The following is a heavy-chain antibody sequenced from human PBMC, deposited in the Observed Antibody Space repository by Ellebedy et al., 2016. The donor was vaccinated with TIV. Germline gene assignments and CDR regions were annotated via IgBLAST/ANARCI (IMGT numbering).Heavy chain of an antibody. D-gene: IGHD5-24*01. CDR3: ARATSGFDY. J-gene: IGHJ4*02. CDR2: ISSSSSTI. Sequence: PGGSLRLSCAASGFTFSSYSMNWVRQAPGKGLEWVSYISSSSSTIYYADSVKGRFIISRDSAKNSLYLQMNSLRAEDTAVYYCARATSGFDYWGQGALATVSS. V-gene: IGHV3-48*01. CDR1: GFTFSSYS.